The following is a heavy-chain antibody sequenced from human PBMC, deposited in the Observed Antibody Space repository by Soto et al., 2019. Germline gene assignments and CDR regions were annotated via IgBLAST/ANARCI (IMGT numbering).Heavy chain of an antibody. Sequence: SETLSLTCAVYGGSFSGYYWSWIHQPPGKGLEWIGEINHSGSTNYNPSLKSRVTISVDTSKNQFSLKLSSVTAADTAVYYCAREGMVAARPTRGYYLDVWGKGTTVTVSS. J-gene: IGHJ6*03. V-gene: IGHV4-34*01. CDR1: GGSFSGYY. CDR3: AREGMVAARPTRGYYLDV. CDR2: INHSGST. D-gene: IGHD6-6*01.